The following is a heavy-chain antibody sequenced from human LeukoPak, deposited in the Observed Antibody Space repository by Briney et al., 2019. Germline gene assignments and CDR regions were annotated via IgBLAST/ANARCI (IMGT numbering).Heavy chain of an antibody. CDR2: INHSGST. J-gene: IGHJ4*02. Sequence: SETLSLTCTVSSGSISSSSYYWGWIRQPPGKGLEWIGEINHSGSTNYNPSLKSRVTISVDTSKNQFSLKLSSVTAADTAVYYCARGYHWKGFDYWGQGTLVTVSS. V-gene: IGHV4-39*07. CDR1: SGSISSSSYY. CDR3: ARGYHWKGFDY. D-gene: IGHD1-1*01.